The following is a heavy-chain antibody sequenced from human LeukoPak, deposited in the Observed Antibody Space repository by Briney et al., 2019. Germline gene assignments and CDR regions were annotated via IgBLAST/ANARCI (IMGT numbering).Heavy chain of an antibody. J-gene: IGHJ3*02. D-gene: IGHD5-24*01. CDR3: AGEWVDGYSPDWDAFDI. CDR2: ISGSGST. CDR1: GGSITSGNYH. V-gene: IGHV4-61*02. Sequence: PSETLSLTCTVSGGSITSGNYHWNWVRQPAGKGLEWIGRISGSGSTNYNPSLKSRVTISVATSKNQFSLKLNSVTAVDTAVYYCAGEWVDGYSPDWDAFDIWGQGTMVTVSS.